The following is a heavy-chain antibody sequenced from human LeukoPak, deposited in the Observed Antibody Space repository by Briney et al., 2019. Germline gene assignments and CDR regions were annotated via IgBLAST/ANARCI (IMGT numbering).Heavy chain of an antibody. J-gene: IGHJ4*02. CDR2: IKQDGTEI. CDR3: ARDSGTWSWSGGYFDY. V-gene: IGHV3-7*01. CDR1: GFTFSSYW. D-gene: IGHD3-10*01. Sequence: GGSLRLSCAVSGFTFSSYWMSWVRQAPGKGLEWVAHIKQDGTEIYYVDSVRGRFTISRDNAKNSLYLQMNSLRAEDTAGYYCARDSGTWSWSGGYFDYWGQGTLVTVSS.